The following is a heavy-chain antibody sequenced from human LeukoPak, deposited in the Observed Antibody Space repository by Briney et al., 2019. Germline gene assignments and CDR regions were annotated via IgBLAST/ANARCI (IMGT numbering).Heavy chain of an antibody. D-gene: IGHD2-15*01. CDR2: ISYDGSNK. CDR3: AKGYCSGGSCYFTCDY. V-gene: IGHV3-30*18. Sequence: GRSLRLSCAASGFTFSSYGMHWVRQAPGKGLEWVAVISYDGSNKYYADSVKGRFTISRDNSKNTLYLQMNSLRAEDTAVYYCAKGYCSGGSCYFTCDYWGQGTLVTVSS. CDR1: GFTFSSYG. J-gene: IGHJ4*02.